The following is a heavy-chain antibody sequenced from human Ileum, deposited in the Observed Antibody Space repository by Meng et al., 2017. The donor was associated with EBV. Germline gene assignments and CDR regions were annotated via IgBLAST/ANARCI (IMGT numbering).Heavy chain of an antibody. CDR3: ARNSESGSYIDY. CDR1: GYSISTTNW. D-gene: IGHD1-26*01. CDR2: IYYSGTT. V-gene: IGHV4-28*01. J-gene: IGHJ4*02. Sequence: QAQPKESGPELVNPSATLSLTCAVSGYSISTTNWWGWIRQPPGKGLEWIGHIYYSGTTYNNPSLKSRVTMSIDPSKNQFSLKLSSVTAVDTAVYYCARNSESGSYIDYWGLGTLVTVAS.